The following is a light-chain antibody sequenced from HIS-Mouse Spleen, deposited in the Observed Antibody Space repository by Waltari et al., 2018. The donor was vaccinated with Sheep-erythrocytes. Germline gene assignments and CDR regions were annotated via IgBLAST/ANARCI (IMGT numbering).Light chain of an antibody. CDR1: SSDVGGYNY. Sequence: QSALTQPRSVSGSPGQSVTISCTGTSSDVGGYNYVSWYQQHPGKAPKLMLYDVSKRPSWVPDRFSGSKSGNTASLTISGLQADDEADYYCCSYAGSYNHVFATGTKVTVL. J-gene: IGLJ1*01. CDR2: DVS. V-gene: IGLV2-11*01. CDR3: CSYAGSYNHV.